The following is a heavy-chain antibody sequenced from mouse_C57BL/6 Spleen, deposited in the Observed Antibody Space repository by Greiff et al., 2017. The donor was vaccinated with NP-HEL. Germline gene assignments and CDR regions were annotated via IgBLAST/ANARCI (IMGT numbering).Heavy chain of an antibody. CDR2: IDPSDSYT. Sequence: QVQLQQPGAELVKPGASVKLSCKASGYTFTSYWMQWVKQRPGQGLEWIGEIDPSDSYTNYNQKFKGKATLTVDTSSSTAYMQLSSLTSEDSAVYYCARLRDSSGYVFYAMDYWGQGTSVTVSS. CDR3: ARLRDSSGYVFYAMDY. V-gene: IGHV1-50*01. D-gene: IGHD3-2*02. CDR1: GYTFTSYW. J-gene: IGHJ4*01.